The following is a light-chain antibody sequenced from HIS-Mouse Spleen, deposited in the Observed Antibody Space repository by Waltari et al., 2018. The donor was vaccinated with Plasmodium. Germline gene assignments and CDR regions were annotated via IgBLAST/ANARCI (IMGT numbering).Light chain of an antibody. CDR3: SSYTSSSTHVV. V-gene: IGLV2-14*03. CDR1: RSDVGGYNY. J-gene: IGLJ2*01. CDR2: DVS. Sequence: QSAPTQPASVSGSPGQSITISCTGTRSDVGGYNYVSWYQQHPGNAPKLMIYDVSNRPSGVSNRFSGSKSGNTASLTISGLQAEDEADYYCSSYTSSSTHVVFGGGTKLTVL.